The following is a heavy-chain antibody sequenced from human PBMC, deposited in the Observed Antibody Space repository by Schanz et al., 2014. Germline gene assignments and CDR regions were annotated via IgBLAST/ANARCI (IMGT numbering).Heavy chain of an antibody. J-gene: IGHJ1*01. V-gene: IGHV1-18*04. Sequence: QVQLVQSGAEVKKPGASVKVSCKASGYTFTSYGISWVRQAPGQGPEWMGWISDYNADTKYAQKVQGRVTMTTDTSTSTAYMELRSLRSDDTAVYYCAGATYSSSWYGGSEYFQHWGQGTPVTVSS. CDR3: AGATYSSSWYGGSEYFQH. CDR2: ISDYNADT. CDR1: GYTFTSYG. D-gene: IGHD6-13*01.